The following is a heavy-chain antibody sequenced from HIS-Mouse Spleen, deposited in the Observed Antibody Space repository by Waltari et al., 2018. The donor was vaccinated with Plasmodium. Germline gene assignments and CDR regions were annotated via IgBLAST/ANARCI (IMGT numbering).Heavy chain of an antibody. J-gene: IGHJ2*01. D-gene: IGHD6-13*01. CDR1: GFTFSSCW. CDR2: IKQDGGEK. CDR3: ASSWYWYFDL. V-gene: IGHV3-7*01. Sequence: EVQLVESGGGLVQPGGSLRLSCAASGFTFSSCWMSWVRQAQGKGLEWVANIKQDGGEKYYGDSVKGRLTIARDNAKNSLYLQMNSLRAEDTAVYYWASSWYWYFDLWGRGTLVTVSS.